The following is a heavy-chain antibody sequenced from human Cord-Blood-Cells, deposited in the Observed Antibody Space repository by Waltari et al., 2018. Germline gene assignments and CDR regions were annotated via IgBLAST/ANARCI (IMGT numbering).Heavy chain of an antibody. V-gene: IGHV3-53*01. CDR1: GFPGGSTT. CDR2: ICSGGST. D-gene: IGHD3-10*01. Sequence: EVQLVESGGGLLQLGGSLRLSCSASGFPGGSTTMSGVRQAQGTWLDGGSVICSGGSTYYADSVKGRFTISSDNAKNTRYRQMNSRRVEDTAVDYCAREEYWGGYFDLWGRGTLVTVSS. J-gene: IGHJ2*01. CDR3: AREEYWGGYFDL.